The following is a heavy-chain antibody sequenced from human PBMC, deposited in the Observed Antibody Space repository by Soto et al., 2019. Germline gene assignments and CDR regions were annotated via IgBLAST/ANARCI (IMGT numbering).Heavy chain of an antibody. J-gene: IGHJ4*02. D-gene: IGHD6-19*01. CDR2: ISYYGSNK. CDR3: AKGGVGSGWYYFDN. Sequence: PEVTRVISCAVSGFTFSRYPMHWVRQAPGKGLEWVALISYYGSNKYHADAVKGRFTVSRDNSKNTLYLQMNSLRVEDTAVYYCAKGGVGSGWYYFDNWSQGTLVTVSS. V-gene: IGHV3-30*18. CDR1: GFTFSRYP.